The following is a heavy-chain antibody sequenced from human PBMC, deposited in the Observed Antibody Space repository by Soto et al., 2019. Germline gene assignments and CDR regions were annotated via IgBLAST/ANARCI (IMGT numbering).Heavy chain of an antibody. CDR3: ARDGGLLTASWHYDL. Sequence: QVQLVQSGADVKKPGTSVKVSCKAAGYSFTNYCMYWVRQAPGQGLEWMGMINPRTGRTRYAQKFQDRVTLTRDTSTTTVYMELSTLISDDTAVYYCARDGGLLTASWHYDLWGPGTLVTVSS. CDR1: GYSFTNYC. D-gene: IGHD2-15*01. V-gene: IGHV1-46*01. J-gene: IGHJ2*01. CDR2: INPRTGRT.